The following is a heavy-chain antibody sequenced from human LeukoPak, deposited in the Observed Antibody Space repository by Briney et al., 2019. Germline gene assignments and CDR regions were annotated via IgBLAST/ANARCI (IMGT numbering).Heavy chain of an antibody. V-gene: IGHV3-53*01. Sequence: GGSLRLSCAASVFTVSSNYMSWVRQAPGKGLEWVSVIYSGGTTYYADSVKGRFNISRDNSKNTMYLQMNSLRAEETAVYYCARDYYDSSGYYYGFLQQWGQGTVVTVSS. CDR3: ARDYYDSSGYYYGFLQQ. J-gene: IGHJ1*01. CDR2: IYSGGTT. CDR1: VFTVSSNY. D-gene: IGHD3-22*01.